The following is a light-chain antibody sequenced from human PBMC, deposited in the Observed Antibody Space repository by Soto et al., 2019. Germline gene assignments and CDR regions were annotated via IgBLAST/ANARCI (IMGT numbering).Light chain of an antibody. CDR2: EVS. V-gene: IGLV2-18*02. CDR3: SSFPSDTTRV. CDR1: SSDVGAYDR. J-gene: IGLJ3*02. Sequence: QSVLTQPTSVSGSPGQSVAISCTGTSSDVGAYDRVSWYQQPPGTAPKVIIYEVSNRPSGVPDRFSGSKSGNTASLTITGLQAEDEADYYWSSFPSDTTRVFGGGTKLTVL.